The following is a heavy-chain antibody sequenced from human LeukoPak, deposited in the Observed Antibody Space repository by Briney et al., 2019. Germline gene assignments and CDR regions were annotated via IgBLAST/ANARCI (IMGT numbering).Heavy chain of an antibody. V-gene: IGHV3-23*01. Sequence: GGSLRLSCAASGFTFSSYAMSWVRQAPGKGLEWVSAISGNGGSTYYADSVKGRFTISRDNSKNTLYLQMNSLRAEDTAVYYCAKDWGSGWSNGDYWGQGTLVTVSS. CDR2: ISGNGGST. CDR3: AKDWGSGWSNGDY. CDR1: GFTFSSYA. D-gene: IGHD6-19*01. J-gene: IGHJ4*02.